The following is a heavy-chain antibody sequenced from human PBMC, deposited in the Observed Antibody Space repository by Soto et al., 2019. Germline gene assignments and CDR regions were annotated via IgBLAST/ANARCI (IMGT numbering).Heavy chain of an antibody. D-gene: IGHD1-1*01. CDR2: IYSSGGS. J-gene: IGHJ4*02. CDR3: VGTGTTDDY. Sequence: NPSETLSLTCTASGASVSSGDYYWSCIRQPPGKGLEWIGYIYSSGGSYYNPSLKGRLTISIDTSKNQFSLKLNSVTVADTAIYYCVGTGTTDDYWGRGTLVTVSS. CDR1: GASVSSGDYY. V-gene: IGHV4-30-4*01.